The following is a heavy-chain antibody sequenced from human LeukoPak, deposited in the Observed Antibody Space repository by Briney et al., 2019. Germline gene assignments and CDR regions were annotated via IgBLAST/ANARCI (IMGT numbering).Heavy chain of an antibody. CDR1: GFTFSSYS. CDR2: ISSSSSYI. V-gene: IGHV3-21*01. J-gene: IGHJ4*02. CDR3: ARDPRITMVPAQFDY. D-gene: IGHD3-10*01. Sequence: PGGSLRLSCAASGFTFSSYSMNWVRQAPGKGLEWVSSISSSSSYIYYADSVKGRFTISRDNAKHSLYLQMNSLRAEDTAVYYCARDPRITMVPAQFDYWGQGTLVTVSS.